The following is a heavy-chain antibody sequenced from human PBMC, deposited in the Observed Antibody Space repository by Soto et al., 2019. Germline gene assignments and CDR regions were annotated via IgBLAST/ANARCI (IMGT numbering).Heavy chain of an antibody. CDR1: GGSIDSGAYS. CDR2: VSHSGTA. CDR3: ARTHWSQSSIDY. Sequence: SETLSLTCAVSGGSIDSGAYSLSWIRQPPGKGLEWIGYVSHSGTAYSIPSLNGRLTLSVDSSQTQFSLKLTSVTAADSAVYYSARTHWSQSSIDYWGRGILVTVSS. D-gene: IGHD6-19*01. V-gene: IGHV4-30-2*01. J-gene: IGHJ4*02.